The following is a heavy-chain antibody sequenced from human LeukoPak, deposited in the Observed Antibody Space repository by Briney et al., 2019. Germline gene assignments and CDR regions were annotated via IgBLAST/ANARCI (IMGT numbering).Heavy chain of an antibody. CDR2: IYHSGST. D-gene: IGHD6-13*01. J-gene: IGHJ5*02. CDR1: GGSISSGGYY. CDR3: ARDWNVAAADTNWFDP. Sequence: SETLSLTCTVSGGSISSGGYYWSWIRQPPGKGLEWIGYIYHSGSTYYNPSLKSRVTISVDRSKNQFSLNLSSVTAADTAVYYCARDWNVAAADTNWFDPWGQGTLVTVSS. V-gene: IGHV4-30-2*01.